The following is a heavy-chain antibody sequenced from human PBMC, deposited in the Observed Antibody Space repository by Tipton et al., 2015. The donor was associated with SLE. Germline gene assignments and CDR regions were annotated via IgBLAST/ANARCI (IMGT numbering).Heavy chain of an antibody. J-gene: IGHJ5*02. CDR2: IYHSGSTTYT. V-gene: IGHV4-39*07. CDR3: ARDSSGSYYDRGGYYQLASSHLDP. D-gene: IGHD3-22*01. Sequence: TLSLTCTVSGGSINNSYYYWAWIRQPPGKGLEWIGSIYHSGSTTYTNYNPSLKRRVTISVDTSRSQFSLRLSSVTAAGTAVYYCARDSSGSYYDRGGYYQLASSHLDPWGRGNLVSVSS. CDR1: GGSINNSYYY.